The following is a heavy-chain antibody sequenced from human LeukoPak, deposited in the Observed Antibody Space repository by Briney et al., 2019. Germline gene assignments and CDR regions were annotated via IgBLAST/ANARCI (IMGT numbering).Heavy chain of an antibody. CDR2: INPDGGNT. J-gene: IGHJ3*01. V-gene: IGHV1-46*01. CDR3: ARIRDGYNDAYDL. Sequence: GASVKVSCKASGYTFTNSYIHWVRQAPGQVLEGMGLINPDGGNTNYAQNFQGRVTLTRDTSTSTVYMELSSLRSEDTAIYYCARIRDGYNDAYDLWGQGTVVTVPS. D-gene: IGHD5-24*01. CDR1: GYTFTNSY.